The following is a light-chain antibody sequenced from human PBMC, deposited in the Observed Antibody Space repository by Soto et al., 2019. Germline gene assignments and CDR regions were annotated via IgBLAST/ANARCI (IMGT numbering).Light chain of an antibody. CDR3: QQYGNWPPFT. CDR1: QTVSSSF. CDR2: AAS. J-gene: IGKJ4*01. V-gene: IGKV3-20*01. Sequence: EIVLTQSPGTLSLSPGERATLSCRASQTVSSSFLAWYQQTPGQAPRLLIYAASSRATGIPDRFSGSGSGTDFTLTISRLEPEDFAVYYCQQYGNWPPFTFGGGTKVDIK.